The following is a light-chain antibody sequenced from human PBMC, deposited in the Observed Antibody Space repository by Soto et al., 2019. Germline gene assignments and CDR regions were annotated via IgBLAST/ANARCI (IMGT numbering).Light chain of an antibody. CDR1: SGHSSYI. CDR3: ETWDSNTRV. J-gene: IGLJ3*02. Sequence: QPVLTQSSSASASLGSSVTLTCTLSSGHSSYIIAWHQQQPGKAPRYLMKLEGSGSYNKGSGVPDRFSGSSSGADRYLTISNLHFEDEADYYCETWDSNTRVFGGGTKVTVL. V-gene: IGLV4-60*02. CDR2: LEGSGSY.